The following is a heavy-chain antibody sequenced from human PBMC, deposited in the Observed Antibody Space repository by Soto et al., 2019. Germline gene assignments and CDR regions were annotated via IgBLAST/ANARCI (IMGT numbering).Heavy chain of an antibody. CDR2: IYTSGST. D-gene: IGHD3-16*02. J-gene: IGHJ4*02. CDR3: ARDDYVWGSYRIDY. Sequence: SETLSLTCTVSGGSISGYYWSWIRQPAGKGLEWIGRIYTSGSTNYNPSLKSRVTMSVDTSKNQFSLKLSSVTAADTAVYYCARDDYVWGSYRIDYWGQGTLVTVSS. V-gene: IGHV4-4*07. CDR1: GGSISGYY.